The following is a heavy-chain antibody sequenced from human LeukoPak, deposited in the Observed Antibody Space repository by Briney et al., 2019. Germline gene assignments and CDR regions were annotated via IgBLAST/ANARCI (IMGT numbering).Heavy chain of an antibody. CDR3: ARRGGLYCSGGRCYHYYFDY. CDR2: IYYNGST. J-gene: IGHJ4*02. Sequence: SETLSLTCSVSGGSITSYYWSWIRQPPGKGLEWIGYIYYNGSTKYSPSLKSRVTISVDTSENQFSLKLRSVTAADTAMYYCARRGGLYCSGGRCYHYYFDYWGQGTLVTVSS. D-gene: IGHD2-15*01. V-gene: IGHV4-59*08. CDR1: GGSITSYY.